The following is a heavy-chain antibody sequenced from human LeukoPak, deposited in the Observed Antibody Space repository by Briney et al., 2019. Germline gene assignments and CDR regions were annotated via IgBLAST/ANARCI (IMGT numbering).Heavy chain of an antibody. CDR2: IYHSGST. V-gene: IGHV4-38-2*02. CDR1: GYSISSGYY. J-gene: IGHJ3*02. Sequence: PSETLSLTCTVSGYSISSGYYWGWIRQPPGKGLEWIGYIYHSGSTYYNPSLKSRVTISVDRSKNQFSLKLSSVTAADTAVYYCARELPTTVTTTGAFDIWGQGTMVTVSS. D-gene: IGHD4-17*01. CDR3: ARELPTTVTTTGAFDI.